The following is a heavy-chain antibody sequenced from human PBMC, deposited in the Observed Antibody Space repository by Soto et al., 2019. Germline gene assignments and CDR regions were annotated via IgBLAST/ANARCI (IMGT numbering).Heavy chain of an antibody. CDR2: IWYDGSNK. V-gene: IGHV3-33*01. J-gene: IGHJ3*02. CDR1: GFTFSSYG. D-gene: IGHD6-19*01. CDR3: ARIFPPAGDYDHPYKFLYSSGWYYRSASDAFDI. Sequence: QVQLVESGGGVVQPGRSLRLSCAASGFTFSSYGMHWVRQAPGKGLEWVAVIWYDGSNKYYADSVKGRFTISRDNSKNTLYLQMNSLRAEDTAVYYCARIFPPAGDYDHPYKFLYSSGWYYRSASDAFDIWGQGTMVTVSS.